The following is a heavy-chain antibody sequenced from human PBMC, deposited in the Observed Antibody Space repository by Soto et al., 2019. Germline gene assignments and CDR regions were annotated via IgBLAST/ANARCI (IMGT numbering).Heavy chain of an antibody. CDR1: GYTFTSYG. D-gene: IGHD2-2*01. V-gene: IGHV1-18*01. CDR3: ARDPRYCSSTSWLFEGLDV. J-gene: IGHJ6*02. CDR2: ISTYNGNT. Sequence: VQLVQSGAEVKKPGASVKVSCKASGYTFTSYGFSWVRQAPGQGLEWMGWISTYNGNTNYTRKFQGSVTMATDTSTSTANMELRSLRPDDTAVYYCARDPRYCSSTSWLFEGLDVWGQGTTVTVSS.